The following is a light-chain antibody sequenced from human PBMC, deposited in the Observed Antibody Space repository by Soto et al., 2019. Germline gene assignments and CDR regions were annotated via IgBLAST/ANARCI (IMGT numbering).Light chain of an antibody. V-gene: IGKV1-5*03. J-gene: IGKJ1*01. CDR3: QHYNSYWT. CDR2: KAS. Sequence: DIQMTQSPSTLSGSVGDRVTITCRASQTISSWLAWYQQKPGKAPKLLIYKASTLKSGVPSRFSGSGSGTGFTLTISSLQPDDFATYYCQHYNSYWTFGQGTKVDIK. CDR1: QTISSW.